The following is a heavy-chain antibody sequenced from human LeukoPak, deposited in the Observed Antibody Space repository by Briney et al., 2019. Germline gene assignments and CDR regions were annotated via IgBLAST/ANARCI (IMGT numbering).Heavy chain of an antibody. Sequence: ASVKVSCKSSGYTFTSYGISWVRQAPGQGLEWMGWISAYNGNTNYAQKLQGRVTMTTDTSTSTAYMELRSLRSDDTAVYYCARIREGYYYMDVWGKGTTVTVSS. CDR2: ISAYNGNT. J-gene: IGHJ6*03. CDR3: ARIREGYYYMDV. CDR1: GYTFTSYG. V-gene: IGHV1-18*01.